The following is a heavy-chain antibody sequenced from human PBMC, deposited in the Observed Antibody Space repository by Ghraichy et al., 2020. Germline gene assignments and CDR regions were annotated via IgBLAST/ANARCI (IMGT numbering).Heavy chain of an antibody. J-gene: IGHJ4*02. CDR1: GFTFSSYA. D-gene: IGHD6-13*01. V-gene: IGHV3-23*01. Sequence: ESLNISCAASGFTFSSYAMSWVRQAPGKGLEWVLAISGSGGSTYYADSVKGRFTISRDNSKNTLYLQMNSLRAEDTAVYYCANIAAAGNGHFDYWGQGTLVTVSS. CDR2: ISGSGGST. CDR3: ANIAAAGNGHFDY.